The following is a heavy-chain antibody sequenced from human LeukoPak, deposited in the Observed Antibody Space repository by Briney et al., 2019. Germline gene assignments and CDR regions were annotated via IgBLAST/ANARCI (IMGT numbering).Heavy chain of an antibody. CDR3: ARLGLEVGGPNWFDP. CDR1: GFSFSSNW. CDR2: IKRDGSQK. Sequence: GGSLRLSCAAPGFSFSSNWMGWVRQAPGKGLEWVAHIKRDGSQKYYLDSVKGRFTISRDNAKNSLYLQMSSLRVEDTAVYYCARLGLEVGGPNWFDPWGQGTLVTVSS. D-gene: IGHD1-1*01. J-gene: IGHJ5*02. V-gene: IGHV3-7*01.